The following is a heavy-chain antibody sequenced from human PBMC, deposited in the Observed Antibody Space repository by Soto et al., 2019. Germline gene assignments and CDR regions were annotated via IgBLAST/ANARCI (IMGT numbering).Heavy chain of an antibody. J-gene: IGHJ4*02. Sequence: QVQLQESGPGLVKPSETLSLTCSVSGDSISAYYWSWIRQPPGKGLEWIGFIYHTGATDYNPSLRSRVTISMDTSQNQLSLRVTSVTPADTAVYYCAREWSAYDFWGQGILVTVSS. D-gene: IGHD3-3*01. V-gene: IGHV4-59*01. CDR2: IYHTGAT. CDR1: GDSISAYY. CDR3: AREWSAYDF.